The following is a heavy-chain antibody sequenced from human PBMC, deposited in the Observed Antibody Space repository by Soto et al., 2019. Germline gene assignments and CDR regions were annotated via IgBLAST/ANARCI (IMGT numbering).Heavy chain of an antibody. V-gene: IGHV1-69*01. J-gene: IGHJ4*02. Sequence: QVQLVQSGAEVKKPGSSVNVSCKASGGTFSSFPIAWVRQAPGQGLEWVGGIMPIFGTTKYAQNFRDRVTIYADESTSTAYMELSSLRFEDTAVYYCAMIEYSSGSDYWGQGTLVTVCS. CDR3: AMIEYSSGSDY. CDR2: IMPIFGTT. D-gene: IGHD6-19*01. CDR1: GGTFSSFP.